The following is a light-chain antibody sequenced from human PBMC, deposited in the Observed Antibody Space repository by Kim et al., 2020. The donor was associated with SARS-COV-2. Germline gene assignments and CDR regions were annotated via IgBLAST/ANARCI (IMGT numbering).Light chain of an antibody. V-gene: IGKV1-33*01. CDR1: QDIRNY. Sequence: SSVGDRGTITCQASQDIRNYLNWYQQKPGKAPKLLINDASTLETGVPSRFSGSGSGTDFTFTITSLQPEDIATYCCHQYASLPLTFGGGTKVDIK. CDR3: HQYASLPLT. J-gene: IGKJ4*01. CDR2: DAS.